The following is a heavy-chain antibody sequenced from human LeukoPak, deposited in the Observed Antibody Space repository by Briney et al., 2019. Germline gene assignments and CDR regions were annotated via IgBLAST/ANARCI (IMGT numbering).Heavy chain of an antibody. CDR2: IYTSGST. Sequence: PSETLSLTCTVSGGSISSYYWSWIRQPAGKGLEWIGRIYTSGSTNYNPSLKSRVAISVDTSKNQFSLKLSSVTAADTAVYYCAGTQGWLQSNFDYWGQGTLVTVSS. CDR3: AGTQGWLQSNFDY. J-gene: IGHJ4*02. V-gene: IGHV4-4*07. D-gene: IGHD5-24*01. CDR1: GGSISSYY.